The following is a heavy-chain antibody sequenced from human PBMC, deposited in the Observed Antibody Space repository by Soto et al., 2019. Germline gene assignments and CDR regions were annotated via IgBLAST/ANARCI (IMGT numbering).Heavy chain of an antibody. CDR3: ARDRGNSPDYFDD. V-gene: IGHV4-30-4*01. CDR2: IYYSGRT. J-gene: IGHJ4*02. Sequence: QVHLQEAGPGLVETSQTLSLTCTVSGGSFNSDDYYWCWIRQPPGEGLEWIGNIYYSGRTHYNPSLNSRVTISIDTSKNQFSLRLTSVSAADTAVYYCARDRGNSPDYFDDWGQGTLVTVSS. D-gene: IGHD1-1*01. CDR1: GGSFNSDDYY.